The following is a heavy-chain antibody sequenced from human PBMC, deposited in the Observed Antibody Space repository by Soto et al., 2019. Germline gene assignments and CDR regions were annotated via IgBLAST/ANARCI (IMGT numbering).Heavy chain of an antibody. CDR2: ISYSGVST. J-gene: IGHJ4*02. CDR1: GFTFSSYA. D-gene: IGHD5-12*01. V-gene: IGHV3-23*01. Sequence: GGSLRLSCAASGFTFSSYAMTWVRQAPGKGLEWVSAISYSGVSTYYADSVKGCFTISRDSSENTLSLQMNSLRVDDTAVYYCAGTRGYSDYDLDYWGQGTLVTVSS. CDR3: AGTRGYSDYDLDY.